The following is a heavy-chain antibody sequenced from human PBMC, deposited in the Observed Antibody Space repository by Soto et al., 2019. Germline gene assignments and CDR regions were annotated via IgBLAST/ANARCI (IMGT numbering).Heavy chain of an antibody. CDR1: GGSFSGYY. CDR3: ARGRSFYYDSSGAPFFDY. CDR2: INHSGST. J-gene: IGHJ4*02. D-gene: IGHD3-22*01. V-gene: IGHV4-34*01. Sequence: SETLSLTCAVHGGSFSGYYWSWVRQPPGKGLEWIGEINHSGSTNYTPSLKRRVTISVDTSKNQFSLKLSSVTAADTAVYYCARGRSFYYDSSGAPFFDYWGQGTLVTVSS.